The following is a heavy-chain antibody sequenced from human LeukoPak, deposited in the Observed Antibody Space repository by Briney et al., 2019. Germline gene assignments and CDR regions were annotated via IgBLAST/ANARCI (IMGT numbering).Heavy chain of an antibody. CDR1: GFTFSSDA. CDR2: ISGSGGST. Sequence: GGSLRLSCAASGFTFSSDAMSWVRQAPGKGLEWVSGISGSGGSTYYADSVKGRFTISRDNTKNTLYLQMNSLRAEDTAVYYCAKDRHAPGRYCSSTSCFPFDSWGQGTLVTVSS. V-gene: IGHV3-23*01. J-gene: IGHJ5*01. D-gene: IGHD2-2*01. CDR3: AKDRHAPGRYCSSTSCFPFDS.